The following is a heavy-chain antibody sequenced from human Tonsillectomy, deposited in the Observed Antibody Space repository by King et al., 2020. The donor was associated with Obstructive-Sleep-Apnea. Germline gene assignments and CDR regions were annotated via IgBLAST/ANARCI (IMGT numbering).Heavy chain of an antibody. D-gene: IGHD3-10*01. V-gene: IGHV1-69*04. J-gene: IGHJ4*02. CDR3: AREDYYGSGSYHLTDY. CDR1: GGTFSSYG. Sequence: VQLVQSGAEVKKPGSSVKVSCKASGGTFSSYGISWVRQAPGQSLEWMGRVIPLLGITNYAQKFQGRVTINADKSTSIAYMELSSLTSEDTAVYYCAREDYYGSGSYHLTDYWGQGTLVTVSS. CDR2: VIPLLGIT.